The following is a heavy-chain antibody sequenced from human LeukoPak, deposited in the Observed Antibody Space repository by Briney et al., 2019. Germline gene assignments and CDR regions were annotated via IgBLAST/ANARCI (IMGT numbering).Heavy chain of an antibody. CDR2: IIPIFGTA. CDR1: GGTFSSYA. D-gene: IGHD2-15*01. Sequence: VASVKVSCKASGGTFSSYAISWVRQAPGQGLEWMGGIIPIFGTANYAQKFQGRVTITADESTSTAYMELSSLRSEDTAVYYCAREVGYCSGGSCYHVDGYWGQGTLVTVSS. J-gene: IGHJ4*02. V-gene: IGHV1-69*01. CDR3: AREVGYCSGGSCYHVDGY.